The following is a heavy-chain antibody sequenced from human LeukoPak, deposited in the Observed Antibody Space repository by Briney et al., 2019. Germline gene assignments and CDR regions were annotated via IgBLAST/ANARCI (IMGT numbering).Heavy chain of an antibody. J-gene: IGHJ4*02. D-gene: IGHD6-13*01. V-gene: IGHV3-23*01. CDR2: ISVVGGDT. Sequence: GGSLRLSCAASGITFSSYAMSWVRQAPGKGLEWVSGISVVGGDTYYADSVQGRFTISRDNSKNTLYLQMNSLRAEDTAVYYCAKAGSSIWYYFDYWGQGTLVTVPS. CDR3: AKAGSSIWYYFDY. CDR1: GITFSSYA.